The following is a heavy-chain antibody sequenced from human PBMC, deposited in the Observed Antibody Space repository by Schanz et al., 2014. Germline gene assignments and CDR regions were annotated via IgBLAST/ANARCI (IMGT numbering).Heavy chain of an antibody. J-gene: IGHJ4*02. CDR1: GYTFTGYY. D-gene: IGHD3-22*01. CDR3: ARGQYYYDSSGYLQNDY. CDR2: INPSGGST. Sequence: QVQLVQSGAEVQKPGASVKVSCKASGYTFTGYYMHWVRQAPGQGLEWMGIINPSGGSTTYAQKFQGRVTMTRNTSISTAYMDLSSLRSEDTAVYYCARGQYYYDSSGYLQNDYWGQGTLVTVSS. V-gene: IGHV1-46*01.